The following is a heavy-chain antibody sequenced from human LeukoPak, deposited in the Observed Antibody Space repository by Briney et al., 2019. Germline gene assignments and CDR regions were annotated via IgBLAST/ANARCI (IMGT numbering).Heavy chain of an antibody. CDR1: GGSFSGYY. CDR2: INHSGST. J-gene: IGHJ3*02. V-gene: IGHV4-34*01. Sequence: SETLSLTCAVYGGSFSGYYWSWIRQPPGKGLEWIGEINHSGSTNYNPSLKSRVTISVHTSKNQFSLKLSSVTAADTAVYYCARAPSTYYYDSTYAFDIWGQGTMVTVSS. CDR3: ARAPSTYYYDSTYAFDI. D-gene: IGHD3-22*01.